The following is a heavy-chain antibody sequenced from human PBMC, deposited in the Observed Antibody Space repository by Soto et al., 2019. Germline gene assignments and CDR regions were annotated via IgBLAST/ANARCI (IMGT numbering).Heavy chain of an antibody. V-gene: IGHV3-7*01. CDR1: GFTFSSYW. CDR3: ARVYCSSTSCYNYYFDY. D-gene: IGHD2-2*02. CDR2: IKQDGSEK. Sequence: ESGGGLVQPGGSLRLSCAASGFTFSSYWMSWVRQAPGKGLEWVANIKQDGSEKYYVDSVKGRFTISRDNAKNSLYLQMNSLRAEDTAVYYCARVYCSSTSCYNYYFDYWGQGTLVTVSS. J-gene: IGHJ4*02.